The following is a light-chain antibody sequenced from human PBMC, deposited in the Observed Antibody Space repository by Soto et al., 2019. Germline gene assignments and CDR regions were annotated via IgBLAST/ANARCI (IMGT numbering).Light chain of an antibody. Sequence: DIVMTQSPDSLAVSLGERATINCKSTQSVLSSSTNKNYLAWYQQKPGQPPKLLIYWASTRESGVPDRFSGSGSGTDFILTISSLQAEDGAVYCYQQDWSTPLTFGGGTKVEIK. J-gene: IGKJ4*01. CDR1: QSVLSSSTNKNY. CDR2: WAS. CDR3: QQDWSTPLT. V-gene: IGKV4-1*01.